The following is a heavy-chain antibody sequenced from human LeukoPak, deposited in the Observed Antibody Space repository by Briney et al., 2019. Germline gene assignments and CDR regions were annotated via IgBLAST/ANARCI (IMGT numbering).Heavy chain of an antibody. J-gene: IGHJ4*02. D-gene: IGHD4-23*01. CDR3: ARVGYGGYGALDY. CDR1: GESINNSY. Sequence: PSETLSLTCTVSGESINNSYWSWIRQPAGKGLEWIGRIFSSGSTLYNASLKSRVTMSVETSKSQFSLKLNSVTAADSAVYYCARVGYGGYGALDYWGQGTLVTVSS. V-gene: IGHV4-4*07. CDR2: IFSSGST.